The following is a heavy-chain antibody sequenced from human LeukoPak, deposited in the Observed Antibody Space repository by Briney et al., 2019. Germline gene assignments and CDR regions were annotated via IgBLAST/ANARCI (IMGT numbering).Heavy chain of an antibody. D-gene: IGHD6-6*01. V-gene: IGHV1-18*01. CDR2: ISAYNGNT. J-gene: IGHJ3*02. CDR1: GYTFTSYS. Sequence: GASVKVSCKASGYTFTSYSISWVRQAPGQGLEWMGWISAYNGNTNYAQKLQGRVTMTTDTSTSTAYMELRSLRSDDTAVYYCARVGSSSSPDDDAFDIWGQGTMVTVSS. CDR3: ARVGSSSSPDDDAFDI.